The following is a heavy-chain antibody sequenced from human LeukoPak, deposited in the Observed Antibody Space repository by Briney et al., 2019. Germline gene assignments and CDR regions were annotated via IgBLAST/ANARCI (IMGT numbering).Heavy chain of an antibody. CDR3: ARGQRFVRGITIFGVVKSLRTKSYMDV. CDR1: GFTFSSYE. J-gene: IGHJ6*03. CDR2: ISSSGSTI. Sequence: GSLRLSCAASGFTFSSYEMNWVRQAPGKGLEWVSYISSSGSTIYYADSVKGRFTISRDNAKNSLYLQMNSLRAEDTAVYYCARGQRFVRGITIFGVVKSLRTKSYMDVWGKGTTVTVSS. D-gene: IGHD3-3*01. V-gene: IGHV3-48*03.